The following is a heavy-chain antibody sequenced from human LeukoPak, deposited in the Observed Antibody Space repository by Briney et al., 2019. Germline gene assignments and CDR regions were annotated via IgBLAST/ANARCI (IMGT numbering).Heavy chain of an antibody. CDR1: GFTFSNYW. D-gene: IGHD4-17*01. Sequence: PGGSLRLSCAASGFTFSNYWMSWVRQAPGKGLEWVANIKQDGSEKYYVDSVKGRFTVSRDNAKNSLYLQMNSLRAEDTAVYYCARGYGDYVTAFDIWGQGTMVTVSS. V-gene: IGHV3-7*03. CDR3: ARGYGDYVTAFDI. CDR2: IKQDGSEK. J-gene: IGHJ3*02.